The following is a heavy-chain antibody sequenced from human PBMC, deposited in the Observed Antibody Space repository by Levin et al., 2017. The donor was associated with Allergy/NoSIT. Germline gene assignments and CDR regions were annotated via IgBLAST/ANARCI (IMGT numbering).Heavy chain of an antibody. CDR1: GYTFPGSY. Sequence: AASVKVSCKASGYTFPGSYMHWVRQAPGQGLEWMGWINPNSGDTKYAQKFQGRVTMTRDTSISAAYMELSGLRSDDAAVYYCAKAGGRSWFDPWGQGTLVTVSS. CDR2: INPNSGDT. J-gene: IGHJ5*02. CDR3: AKAGGRSWFDP. D-gene: IGHD3-10*01. V-gene: IGHV1-2*02.